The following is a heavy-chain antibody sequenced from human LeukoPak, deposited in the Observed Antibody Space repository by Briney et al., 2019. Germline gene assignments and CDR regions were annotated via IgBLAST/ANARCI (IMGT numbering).Heavy chain of an antibody. CDR3: AKMTDSTPYSSGTFDS. Sequence: GGSLRLSCSASGFTLRSYAMGWVRQAPGKGLEWVSAISDTGDKTYYADSVKGRFTISRDNSRNTLYRQMSRLRAEDTALFYCAKMTDSTPYSSGTFDSWGQGTLVTVSS. CDR2: ISDTGDKT. J-gene: IGHJ4*02. CDR1: GFTLRSYA. D-gene: IGHD3-10*01. V-gene: IGHV3-23*01.